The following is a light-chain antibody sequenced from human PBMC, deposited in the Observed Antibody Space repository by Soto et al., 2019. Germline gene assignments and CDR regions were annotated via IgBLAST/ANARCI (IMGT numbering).Light chain of an antibody. CDR2: TNN. Sequence: QSVLTQPPSASGTPGQSVTISRSGSSSNIGSNFVNWYQQLPGTAPKLLIYTNNQRPSGVPDRFSGSKSGTSASLAISGLQSEDEADYHCAAWDDSLNGPLFGGGTKLTVL. CDR3: AAWDDSLNGPL. CDR1: SSNIGSNF. J-gene: IGLJ3*02. V-gene: IGLV1-44*01.